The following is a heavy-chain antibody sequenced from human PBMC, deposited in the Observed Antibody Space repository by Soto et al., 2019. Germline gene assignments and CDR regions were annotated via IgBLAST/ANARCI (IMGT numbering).Heavy chain of an antibody. CDR2: IKQDESEK. Sequence: GGSLRLSCVTYGLTFTDYWMSWVRQAPGKGLEWVANIKQDESEKNYLDSVKGRFTISRDNAKNSLYLQMNSLRAEDTAVYYCAKVFYYYDSSGYYYFDYWGQGTLVTV. CDR3: AKVFYYYDSSGYYYFDY. V-gene: IGHV3-7*03. CDR1: GLTFTDYW. J-gene: IGHJ4*02. D-gene: IGHD3-22*01.